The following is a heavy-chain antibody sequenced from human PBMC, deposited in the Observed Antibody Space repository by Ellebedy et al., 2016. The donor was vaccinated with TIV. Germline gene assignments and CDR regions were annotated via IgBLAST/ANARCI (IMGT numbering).Heavy chain of an antibody. J-gene: IGHJ5*02. Sequence: MPSETLSLTCTVSGGSISSFYWSWIRQPPGQGLEWIGSFYYSGSTNSNPSLKTRVTISLDTSKNQFSLNLTSVTAADTAVYYCARHIRITMIRGVITNWFDPWGQGTLVTVSS. D-gene: IGHD3-10*01. CDR3: ARHIRITMIRGVITNWFDP. CDR2: FYYSGST. V-gene: IGHV4-59*08. CDR1: GGSISSFY.